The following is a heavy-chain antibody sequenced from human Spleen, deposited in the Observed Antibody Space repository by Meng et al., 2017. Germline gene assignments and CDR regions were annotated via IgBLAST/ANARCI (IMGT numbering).Heavy chain of an antibody. J-gene: IGHJ4*02. CDR2: IYHSGNT. CDR3: ASWIYSCGWQ. V-gene: IGHV4-4*02. CDR1: GGSISSTNW. D-gene: IGHD6-19*01. Sequence: QVLLQEAGPGLVKPSGTLSSTCAVPGGSISSTNWWSWVRQPPGKGLEWIGEIYHSGNTTYNPSLKSRVTISEDKSKNQFSLKLSSVTAADTAVYYCASWIYSCGWQWGQGTLVTVSS.